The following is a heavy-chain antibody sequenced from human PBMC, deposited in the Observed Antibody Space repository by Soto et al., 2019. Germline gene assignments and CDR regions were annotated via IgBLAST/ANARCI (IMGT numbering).Heavy chain of an antibody. CDR3: AKDLSGYDVFDY. CDR2: ISGSGGST. Sequence: GWSLRLSCAASGFTFSSYAMSLVRQAPGKGLEWVSSISGSGGSTYYADSVKGRFTISRDNSKNTLYLQMNSLRAEDTAVYYCAKDLSGYDVFDYWGEGTLVTVS. V-gene: IGHV3-23*01. D-gene: IGHD5-12*01. J-gene: IGHJ4*02. CDR1: GFTFSSYA.